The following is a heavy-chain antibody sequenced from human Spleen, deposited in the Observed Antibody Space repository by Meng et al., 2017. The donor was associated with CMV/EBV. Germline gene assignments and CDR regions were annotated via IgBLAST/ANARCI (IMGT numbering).Heavy chain of an antibody. D-gene: IGHD3-10*01. CDR2: ISGNGNIV. J-gene: IGHJ4*02. CDR3: AASYPRGFGELYAY. Sequence: ASGLTLSRYTMNWVRQAPGKGLEWVSSISGNGNIVFYGDSVKGRFTISRDNAKNTLFLQMNSLRAEDTAFYYCAASYPRGFGELYAYWGQGTLVTVSS. V-gene: IGHV3-21*01. CDR1: GLTLSRYT.